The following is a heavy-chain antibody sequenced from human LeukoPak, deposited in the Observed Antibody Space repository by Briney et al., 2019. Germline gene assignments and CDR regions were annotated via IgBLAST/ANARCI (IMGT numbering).Heavy chain of an antibody. D-gene: IGHD5-24*01. J-gene: IGHJ4*02. V-gene: IGHV3-11*05. CDR1: GFTFSDYY. CDR3: AREGDGYNFDY. Sequence: GGSLRLSCAAAGFTFSDYYMSWIRQAPGKGLEWVSYISSSSSYTNYADSVKGRFTISRDNAKNSLYLQMNSLRAEDTAVYYCAREGDGYNFDYWGQGTLVTVSS. CDR2: ISSSSSYT.